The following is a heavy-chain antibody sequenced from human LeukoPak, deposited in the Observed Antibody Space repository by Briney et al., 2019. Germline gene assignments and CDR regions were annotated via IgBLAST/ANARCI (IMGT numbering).Heavy chain of an antibody. J-gene: IGHJ6*02. V-gene: IGHV4-31*03. CDR1: GGSISSGGYY. Sequence: SETLSLTCTVSGGSISSGGYYWTWVRQHPGKGLEWIGYIYYSGSTYYNPSLKSRVTISVDTSKNQFSLKLSSVTAADTAVYYCARECSCTSCYGYGMDVWGQGTTVTVSS. CDR3: ARECSCTSCYGYGMDV. D-gene: IGHD2-2*01. CDR2: IYYSGST.